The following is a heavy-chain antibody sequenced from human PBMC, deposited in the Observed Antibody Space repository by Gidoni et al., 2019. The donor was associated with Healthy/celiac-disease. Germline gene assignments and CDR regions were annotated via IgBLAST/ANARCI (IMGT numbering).Heavy chain of an antibody. CDR2: INHSGST. D-gene: IGHD6-19*01. CDR3: ARWGSSGWSRGY. V-gene: IGHV4-34*01. J-gene: IGHJ4*02. CDR1: GGSFSGYY. Sequence: QVQLQQWGAGLLKPSETLSLTCAVYGGSFSGYYWSWIRQPPGKGLEWIGEINHSGSTNYNPSLKSRVTISVDTSKNQFSLKLSSVTAADTAVYYCARWGSSGWSRGYWGQGTLVTVSS.